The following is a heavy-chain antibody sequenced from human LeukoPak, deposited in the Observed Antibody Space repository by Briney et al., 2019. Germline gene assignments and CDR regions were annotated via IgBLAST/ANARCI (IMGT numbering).Heavy chain of an antibody. V-gene: IGHV3-33*01. CDR1: GFTFSSYG. CDR2: MWYDGSNK. J-gene: IGHJ4*02. CDR3: ARGEVTTPRD. Sequence: PGRSLRLSCAASGFTFSSYGMHWVRQAPGKGLEWVAVMWYDGSNKYYADSVKGRFTISRDNSKNTLYLQMHSLRAEDTAVYHCARGEVTTPRDWGQGTLVTVSS. D-gene: IGHD4-17*01.